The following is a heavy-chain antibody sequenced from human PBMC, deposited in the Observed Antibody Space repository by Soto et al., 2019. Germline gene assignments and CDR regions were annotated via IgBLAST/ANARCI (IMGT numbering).Heavy chain of an antibody. Sequence: ASVKVSCKVSGYTLTELSMHWVRQAPGKGLEWMGGFVPEDGETIYAQKFQGRVTMTEDTSTDTAYMELSSLRSEDTAVYYCATGLYDSSGSLVMDVWGQGXTVTVYS. J-gene: IGHJ6*02. D-gene: IGHD3-22*01. CDR1: GYTLTELS. CDR2: FVPEDGET. CDR3: ATGLYDSSGSLVMDV. V-gene: IGHV1-24*01.